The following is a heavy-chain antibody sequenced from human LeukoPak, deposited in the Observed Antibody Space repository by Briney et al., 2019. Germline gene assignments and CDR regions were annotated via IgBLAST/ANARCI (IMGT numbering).Heavy chain of an antibody. CDR3: ASGVVIIKYYYYGMDV. J-gene: IGHJ6*02. Sequence: SETLSLTCTVSGGSISSYYWSWIRQPPGKGLEWIGYIYYSGSTNYNPSLKSRVTISVDTSKNQFSLKLSSVTAADTAVYYCASGVVIIKYYYYGMDVWGQGTTVTVSS. CDR2: IYYSGST. V-gene: IGHV4-59*01. D-gene: IGHD3-3*01. CDR1: GGSISSYY.